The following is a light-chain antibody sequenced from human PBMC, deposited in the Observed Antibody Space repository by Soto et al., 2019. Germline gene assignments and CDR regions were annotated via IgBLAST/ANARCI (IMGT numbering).Light chain of an antibody. J-gene: IGLJ2*01. Sequence: QSALTQPASVSGSPGQSITISCTGAGGDIGRYDFVSWYQHHPDKAPKLIIYEVKNRPSGVSNRFSGSKSGSTASLTISGLQAEDEAHYYCSSFTSKSTLIFGGGTKLTVL. CDR2: EVK. CDR1: GGDIGRYDF. CDR3: SSFTSKSTLI. V-gene: IGLV2-14*01.